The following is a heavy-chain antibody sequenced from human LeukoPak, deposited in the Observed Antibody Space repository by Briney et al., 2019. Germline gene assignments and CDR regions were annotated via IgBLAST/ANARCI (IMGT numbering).Heavy chain of an antibody. V-gene: IGHV1-69*05. CDR1: GGTFISYA. CDR3: ARDRSGYQNNPNWFDP. D-gene: IGHD5-12*01. J-gene: IGHJ5*02. Sequence: SVKVSCKASGGTFISYAISWVRQAPGQGLEWMGRIIPIFGTANYAQKFQGRVTITTDESTSTAYMELSSLRSEDTAVYYCARDRSGYQNNPNWFDPWGQGTLVTLSS. CDR2: IIPIFGTA.